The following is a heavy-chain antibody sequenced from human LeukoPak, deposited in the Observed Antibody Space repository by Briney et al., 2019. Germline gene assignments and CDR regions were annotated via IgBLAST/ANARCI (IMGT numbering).Heavy chain of an antibody. CDR2: SNLYTAKT. Sequence: GASVKVSCKASGYTFTSYYMHWVRQAPGQGLEWMGWSNLYTAKTNYPQKLQGRVTMTTDTSTSTAYMELRSLRSDDTAVYYCARGSIYSGTYYAFDIWGQGTMVTVSS. CDR1: GYTFTSYY. CDR3: ARGSIYSGTYYAFDI. J-gene: IGHJ3*02. V-gene: IGHV1-18*04. D-gene: IGHD1-26*01.